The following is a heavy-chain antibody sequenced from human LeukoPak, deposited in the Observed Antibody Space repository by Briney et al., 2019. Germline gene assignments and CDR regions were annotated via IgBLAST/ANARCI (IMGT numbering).Heavy chain of an antibody. D-gene: IGHD1-26*01. V-gene: IGHV4-30-2*01. CDR2: IHDSGNT. CDR1: GGPISNGGHS. CDR3: ARPLFSGSSNDVFDI. Sequence: SQTLSLTCAVSGGPISNGGHSWSWIRQPPGKGLEWIGYIHDSGNTYYNASLKSRVTISVDRSKNQFSLKLNSVTAADTAMYYCARPLFSGSSNDVFDIWGQGTMVTVSS. J-gene: IGHJ3*02.